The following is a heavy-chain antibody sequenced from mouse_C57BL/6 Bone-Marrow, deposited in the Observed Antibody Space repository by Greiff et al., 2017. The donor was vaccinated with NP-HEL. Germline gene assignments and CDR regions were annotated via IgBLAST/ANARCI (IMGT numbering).Heavy chain of an antibody. D-gene: IGHD2-1*01. CDR2: ISSGGDYI. CDR3: TRSLPGNAMDY. CDR1: GFTFSSYA. J-gene: IGHJ4*01. Sequence: SLKLSCAASGFTFSSYAMSWVRQTPEKRLEWVAYISSGGDYIYYVDTVKGRFTISRDNARNTLYLQMSSLKSEDTAMYYCTRSLPGNAMDYWGQGTSVTVSS. V-gene: IGHV5-9-1*02.